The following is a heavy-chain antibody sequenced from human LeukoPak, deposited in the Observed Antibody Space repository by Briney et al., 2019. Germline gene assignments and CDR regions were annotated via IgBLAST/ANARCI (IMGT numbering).Heavy chain of an antibody. D-gene: IGHD6-13*01. CDR3: ARKDSSSWYFFDY. V-gene: IGHV3-23*01. CDR1: GYTFSSYA. CDR2: ISGSGGST. Sequence: GGSLRLSCAASGYTFSSYAMSWVRQAPGKGLEWVSAISGSGGSTYYADSVKGRFTISRDNSKNTLYLQMNSLRAEDTAVYYCARKDSSSWYFFDYWGQGTLVTVSS. J-gene: IGHJ4*02.